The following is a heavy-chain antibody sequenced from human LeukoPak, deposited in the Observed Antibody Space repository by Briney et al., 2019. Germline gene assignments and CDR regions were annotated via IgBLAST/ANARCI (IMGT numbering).Heavy chain of an antibody. CDR1: GGTFSSYA. Sequence: ASVKVSCKASGGTFSSYAISWVRQAPGQGHEWMGRVIPILGMANYAQKFQGRVTITADKSTSTAYMELSSLRSEDTAVYYCASTTMPISRYYGMDVWGQGTTVTVSS. V-gene: IGHV1-69*04. D-gene: IGHD2-2*01. CDR2: VIPILGMA. J-gene: IGHJ6*02. CDR3: ASTTMPISRYYGMDV.